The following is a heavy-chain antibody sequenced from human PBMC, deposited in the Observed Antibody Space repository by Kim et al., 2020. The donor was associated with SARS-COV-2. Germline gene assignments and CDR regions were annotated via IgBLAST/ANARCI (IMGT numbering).Heavy chain of an antibody. Sequence: GGSLRLSCAASGFTVSSNYMSWVRQAPGKGLEWVSVIYSGGSTYYADSVKGRFTISRDNSKNTLYLQMNSLRAEDTAVYHCASRGGAAAGTRYWGQGTLATVST. CDR1: GFTVSSNY. CDR3: ASRGGAAAGTRY. J-gene: IGHJ4*02. D-gene: IGHD6-13*01. V-gene: IGHV3-53*01. CDR2: IYSGGST.